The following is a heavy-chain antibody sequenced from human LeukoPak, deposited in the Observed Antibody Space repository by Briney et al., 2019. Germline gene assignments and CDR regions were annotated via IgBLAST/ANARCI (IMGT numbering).Heavy chain of an antibody. CDR1: GASISTGGHY. J-gene: IGHJ4*03. D-gene: IGHD4/OR15-4a*01. V-gene: IGHV4-31*03. Sequence: SETLSLTCTVSGASISTGGHYWSWIRRSQGKGLEWIGYIYYSGSTHYNPSLNGRASISLDKSKNQFSLKVTSVIAADTAVYYCARGFRDYGPPEGDVFHTWGQGTLVTVSS. CDR3: ARGFRDYGPPEGDVFHT. CDR2: IYYSGST.